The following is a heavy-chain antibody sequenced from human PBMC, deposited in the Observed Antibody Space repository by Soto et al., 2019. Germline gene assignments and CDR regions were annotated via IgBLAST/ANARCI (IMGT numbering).Heavy chain of an antibody. J-gene: IGHJ5*02. CDR1: GYNFTNYY. CDR3: ARDVEGPPVAYTWFDP. Sequence: QVQLVQSGAEVKKHGASVTISCKASGYNFTNYYIHCVRQAHGHGLECMGIINPSGGKTIYAQNFQGRVNMTSDTSTSTVYLELSSLTAQDTALYFCARDVEGPPVAYTWFDPWGQGTLVTVSS. V-gene: IGHV1-46*01. CDR2: INPSGGKT.